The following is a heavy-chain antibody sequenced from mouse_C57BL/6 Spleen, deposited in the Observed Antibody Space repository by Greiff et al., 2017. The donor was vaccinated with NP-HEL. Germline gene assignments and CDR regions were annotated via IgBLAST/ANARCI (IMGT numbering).Heavy chain of an antibody. V-gene: IGHV1-52*01. CDR2: IDPSDSET. J-gene: IGHJ3*01. D-gene: IGHD2-1*01. CDR1: GYTFTSYW. Sequence: QVQLKQPGAELVRPGSSVKLSCKASGYTFTSYWMHWVKQRPIQGLEWIGNIDPSDSETHYNQKFKDKATLTVDKSSRTAYMQLSSLTSEDSAVYYCARAPYGNQPSWFAYWGQGTLVTVSA. CDR3: ARAPYGNQPSWFAY.